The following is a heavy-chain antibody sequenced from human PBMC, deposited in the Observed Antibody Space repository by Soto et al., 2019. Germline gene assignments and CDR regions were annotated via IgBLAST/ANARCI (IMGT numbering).Heavy chain of an antibody. Sequence: SETLSLTCAVYSGSFSGYYWSWIRQPPGKGLEWIGEINHSGSTNYNPSLKSRVTVSVNTSKNQFSLNLSSVTAADTAIYFCARNYYVPGVVQWFDPWGQGALVTVS. CDR1: SGSFSGYY. D-gene: IGHD1-26*01. CDR3: ARNYYVPGVVQWFDP. CDR2: INHSGST. V-gene: IGHV4-34*01. J-gene: IGHJ5*02.